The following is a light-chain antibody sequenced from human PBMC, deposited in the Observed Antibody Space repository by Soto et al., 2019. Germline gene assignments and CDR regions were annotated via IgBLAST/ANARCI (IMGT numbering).Light chain of an antibody. Sequence: ETVLTQSPGTLSLSPGERATLSCRASQSVNGNYLAWYQQKPGQAPRLLIYGTSSRATGIPDRFSGSGSGTDFTLTISRLEPEDFEVYYCQQCGSLQGKFGQGTKVDI. V-gene: IGKV3-20*01. CDR3: QQCGSLQGK. CDR2: GTS. CDR1: QSVNGNY. J-gene: IGKJ1*01.